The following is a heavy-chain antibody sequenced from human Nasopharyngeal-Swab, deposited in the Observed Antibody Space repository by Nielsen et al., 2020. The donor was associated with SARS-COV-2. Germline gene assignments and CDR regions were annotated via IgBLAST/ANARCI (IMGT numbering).Heavy chain of an antibody. CDR1: GFTFSSYG. D-gene: IGHD2-15*01. Sequence: GGSLRLSCAASGFTFSSYGMHWVRQAPGKGLEWVAVISYDGSNKHYADSVKGRFTISRDNSKNTLYLQMNSLRAEDTAVYYCAKTKRYCSGGSCYRFDYWGQGTLVTVSS. J-gene: IGHJ4*02. CDR3: AKTKRYCSGGSCYRFDY. CDR2: ISYDGSNK. V-gene: IGHV3-30*18.